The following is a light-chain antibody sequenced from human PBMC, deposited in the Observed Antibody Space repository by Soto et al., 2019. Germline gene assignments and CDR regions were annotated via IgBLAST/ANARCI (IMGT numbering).Light chain of an antibody. CDR2: DVS. J-gene: IGLJ2*01. V-gene: IGLV2-11*01. CDR3: CSYAGSYTLV. Sequence: QSALTQPRSVSGSPGQSVTISCTGTSRDVGGYNYVSRYQQHPDKVPKLIIYDVSKRPSGVPDRFSGSKSGNTASRTISGLQAEEEADYYFCSYAGSYTLVFGGGTKLTVL. CDR1: SRDVGGYNY.